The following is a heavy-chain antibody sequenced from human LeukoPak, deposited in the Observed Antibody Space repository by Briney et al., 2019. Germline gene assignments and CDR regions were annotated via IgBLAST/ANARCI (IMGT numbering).Heavy chain of an antibody. D-gene: IGHD2-2*01. CDR2: ISYDGSNK. CDR1: GFTFSSYG. Sequence: PGGSLRLSCAASGFTFSSYGMHWVRQAPGKGLEWVAVISYDGSNKYYADSVKGRFTISRDNSKNTLYLQMNSLRAEDTAVYYCAKEVVPAAYYYYGMDVWSKGTTVTVSS. V-gene: IGHV3-30*18. J-gene: IGHJ6*04. CDR3: AKEVVPAAYYYYGMDV.